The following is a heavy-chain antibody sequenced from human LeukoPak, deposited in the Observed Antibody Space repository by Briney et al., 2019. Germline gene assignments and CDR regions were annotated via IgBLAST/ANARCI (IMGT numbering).Heavy chain of an antibody. CDR2: ISSHAIYI. CDR1: GFTFRSYS. V-gene: IGHV3-21*01. D-gene: IGHD6-19*01. J-gene: IGHJ5*01. CDR3: ATMVSVAGDS. Sequence: GGSLRLSCAASGFTFRSYSMNWLRQAPGKGLEWVSTISSHAIYIYYADSVKGRFTISRDNAWNSVHLQMYSLRPEDTAIYYCATMVSVAGDSWGQGTLVTVSS.